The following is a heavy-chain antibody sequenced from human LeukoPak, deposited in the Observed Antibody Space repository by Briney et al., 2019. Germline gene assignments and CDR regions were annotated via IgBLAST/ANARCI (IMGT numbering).Heavy chain of an antibody. CDR1: GFTFSSYA. CDR2: ISGSGGST. J-gene: IGHJ3*02. Sequence: GGSLRLSCAASGFTFSSYAMSWVRQAPGKGLEWVSAISGSGGSTYCADSVKGRFTISRDNSKNTLYLQMNSLRAEDTAVYFCARDPNGDYIGTFDMWGRGTMVSVSS. D-gene: IGHD4-17*01. CDR3: ARDPNGDYIGTFDM. V-gene: IGHV3-23*01.